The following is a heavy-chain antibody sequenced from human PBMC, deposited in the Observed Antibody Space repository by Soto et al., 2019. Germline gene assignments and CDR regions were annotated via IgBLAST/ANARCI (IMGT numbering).Heavy chain of an antibody. D-gene: IGHD3-16*01. CDR1: GGSFSRGGYY. CDR2: IYYSGNT. J-gene: IGHJ4*02. V-gene: IGHV4-31*03. CDR3: AREGALGNFEY. Sequence: QVQLQESGPGLVKPSQTLSLTCTVSGGSFSRGGYYWSWIRQHPGKGLEWIGYIYYSGNTSYNPSLKSRVIISVGTSENQFSLKLTSVTAAETAVYYCAREGALGNFEYWGPGTLVTVSS.